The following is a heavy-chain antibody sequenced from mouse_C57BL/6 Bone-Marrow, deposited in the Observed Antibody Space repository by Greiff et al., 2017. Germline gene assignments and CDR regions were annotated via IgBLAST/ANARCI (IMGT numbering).Heavy chain of an antibody. CDR3: ARGGGTWFDY. J-gene: IGHJ2*01. Sequence: VQLQQSGAELVKPGASVKLSCTASGFNIKDYYMHWVKQRTEQGLEWIGRIDPEDGETKYAAKFQGKATITADTSSNTAYLQLSSLTSEDTAVYYWARGGGTWFDYWGQGTTLTVSS. CDR1: GFNIKDYY. CDR2: IDPEDGET. D-gene: IGHD3-3*01. V-gene: IGHV14-2*01.